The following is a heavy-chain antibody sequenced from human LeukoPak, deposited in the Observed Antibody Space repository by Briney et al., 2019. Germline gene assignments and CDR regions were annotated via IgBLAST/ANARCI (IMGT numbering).Heavy chain of an antibody. CDR3: VKTQYSGSHPFDY. V-gene: IGHV3-30*14. CDR2: ISYDGSNK. Sequence: GGSLRLSCAASGFTFSSYAMHWVRQAPGKGLEWVAVISYDGSNKYYADSVKGRFTISRDNSKNTLYLQMSSLRAEDTAVYYCVKTQYSGSHPFDYWGQGTLVTVSS. CDR1: GFTFSSYA. J-gene: IGHJ4*02. D-gene: IGHD1-26*01.